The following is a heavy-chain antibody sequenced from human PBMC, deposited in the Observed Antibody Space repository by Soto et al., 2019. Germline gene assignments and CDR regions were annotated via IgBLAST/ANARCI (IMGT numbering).Heavy chain of an antibody. D-gene: IGHD3-22*01. Sequence: SETLSLTAIVSGGSVSSSNSWSWVRQPPGKGLEWIGEIYHSGSTTYNPSLKSRATISVDKSENQFSLRLKSVTAADTAVYYCASVGSDYDNSGYYLPWGPGTLVTVSS. CDR2: IYHSGST. CDR3: ASVGSDYDNSGYYLP. CDR1: GGSVSSSNS. V-gene: IGHV4-4*02. J-gene: IGHJ5*02.